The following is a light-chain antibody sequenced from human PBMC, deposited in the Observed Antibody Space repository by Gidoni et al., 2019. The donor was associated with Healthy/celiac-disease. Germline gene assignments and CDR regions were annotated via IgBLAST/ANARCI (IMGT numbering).Light chain of an antibody. CDR1: QDISNY. Sequence: DIQMTQSPSSLSASVGDRVTITCQASQDISNYLNWYQQKPGKAPKLLIYDASNLETGVPSRFSGSGSGTDFTFTISILQPEDIATYDCQQYDNLPFTFGPGTKVDIK. J-gene: IGKJ3*01. CDR3: QQYDNLPFT. V-gene: IGKV1-33*01. CDR2: DAS.